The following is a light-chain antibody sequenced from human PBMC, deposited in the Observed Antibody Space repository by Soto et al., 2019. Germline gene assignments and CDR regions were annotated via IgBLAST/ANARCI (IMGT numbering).Light chain of an antibody. V-gene: IGKV1-5*01. J-gene: IGKJ1*01. Sequence: DIQMTQSPSTLSASVGDRVTITCRASQSVSSFLAWYQQKPGKAPKVLIYDASTLENGVPSRFSGSGSGTEFTLTISLQPDDFATYYCQQYNSYSPRTFGQGTKVEIK. CDR3: QQYNSYSPRT. CDR1: QSVSSF. CDR2: DAS.